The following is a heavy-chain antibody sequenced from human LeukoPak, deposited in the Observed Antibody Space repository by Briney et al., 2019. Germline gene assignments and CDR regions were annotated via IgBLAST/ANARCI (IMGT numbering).Heavy chain of an antibody. CDR2: INHSGST. CDR1: GGSFSGYY. Sequence: SETLSLTCAVYGGSFSGYYWSWIRQPPVKGLEWIGEINHSGSTNYNPSLKSRVTISVDTSKNQFSLKLSSVTAADTAVYYCASLIEAAGKNDYWGQGTLVTVSS. J-gene: IGHJ4*02. CDR3: ASLIEAAGKNDY. D-gene: IGHD6-13*01. V-gene: IGHV4-34*01.